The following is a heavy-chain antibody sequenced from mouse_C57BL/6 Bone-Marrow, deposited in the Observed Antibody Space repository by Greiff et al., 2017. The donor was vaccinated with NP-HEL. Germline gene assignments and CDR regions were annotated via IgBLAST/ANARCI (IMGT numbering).Heavy chain of an antibody. CDR3: ARERLLLRSFDFDY. Sequence: EVKLVESGGGLVKPGGSLKLSCAASGFTFSSYAMSWVRQTPEKRLEWVATISDGGSYTYYPDNVKGRFTISRDNAKNNRYLQMSQLKSDDTAMYYCARERLLLRSFDFDYWGQGTTLTVAS. CDR2: ISDGGSYT. V-gene: IGHV5-4*01. CDR1: GFTFSSYA. J-gene: IGHJ2*01. D-gene: IGHD1-1*01.